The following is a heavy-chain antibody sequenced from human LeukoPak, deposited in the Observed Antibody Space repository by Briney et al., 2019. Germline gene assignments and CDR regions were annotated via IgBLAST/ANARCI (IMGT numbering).Heavy chain of an antibody. CDR2: ISSSGSTI. Sequence: GGSLRLSCAASGFTFSSYSVNWIRQAPGKGLEWVSYISSSGSTIYYADSVKGRFTISRDNAKNSLYLQMNSLRAEDTAVYYCARDGRSDYYYYYMDVWGKGTTVTVTS. V-gene: IGHV3-48*04. CDR1: GFTFSSYS. CDR3: ARDGRSDYYYYYMDV. J-gene: IGHJ6*03.